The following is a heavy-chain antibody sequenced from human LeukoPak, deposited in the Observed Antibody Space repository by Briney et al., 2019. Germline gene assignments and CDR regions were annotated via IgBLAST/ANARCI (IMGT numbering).Heavy chain of an antibody. CDR1: GGTFSGYA. D-gene: IGHD3-22*01. CDR2: IIPIFGTA. J-gene: IGHJ4*02. Sequence: SVKVSCKASGGTFSGYAINWLRQAPGQGLEWMGGIIPIFGTANYAQKFQGRVTITADESTSTAYMELSSLRSEDTAVYYCARVGDSSGYSKWGQGTLVTVSS. V-gene: IGHV1-69*13. CDR3: ARVGDSSGYSK.